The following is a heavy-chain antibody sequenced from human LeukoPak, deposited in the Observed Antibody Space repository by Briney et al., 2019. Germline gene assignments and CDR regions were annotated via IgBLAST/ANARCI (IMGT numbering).Heavy chain of an antibody. D-gene: IGHD6-13*01. Sequence: GGSLRLSCAASGFTFSSYEMNWVRQAPGKGLEWVSHISSSGSTIYYAGSVKGRFTISRDSAKNSLYLQMNSLRAEDTAVYYCARELKQLVLKNDYYYGMDVWGQGTTVTVSS. J-gene: IGHJ6*02. V-gene: IGHV3-48*03. CDR3: ARELKQLVLKNDYYYGMDV. CDR2: ISSSGSTI. CDR1: GFTFSSYE.